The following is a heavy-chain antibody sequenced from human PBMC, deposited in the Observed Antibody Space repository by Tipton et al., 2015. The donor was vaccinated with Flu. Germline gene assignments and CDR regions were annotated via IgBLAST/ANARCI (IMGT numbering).Heavy chain of an antibody. CDR3: ARRGYGDYAPIDY. V-gene: IGHV4-31*03. CDR1: GGSISTGGYY. J-gene: IGHJ4*02. CDR2: TSYSGST. Sequence: TLSLTCTVSGGSISTGGYYWIWIRQHPGKALEWIAYTSYSGSTFYNPPLKRRVTTSLDTSKNQFSLKVSSVTAADTTVYYCARRGYGDYAPIDYWGQGTLVTVSS. D-gene: IGHD4-17*01.